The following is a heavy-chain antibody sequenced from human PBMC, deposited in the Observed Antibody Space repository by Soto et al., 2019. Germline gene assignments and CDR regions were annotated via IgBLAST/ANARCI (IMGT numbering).Heavy chain of an antibody. D-gene: IGHD3-3*01. CDR1: GFTFRSYA. Sequence: GESLRLSCAASGFTFRSYAMSWVRQAQGKGLEWVSASSGSGGSTYYADSVKGRFTISRDNPKNTLYLQMNSPRAEDTAVYYCAKVGYDFWSGYYFDDWGQGTLVTDSS. CDR3: AKVGYDFWSGYYFDD. V-gene: IGHV3-23*01. J-gene: IGHJ4*02. CDR2: SSGSGGST.